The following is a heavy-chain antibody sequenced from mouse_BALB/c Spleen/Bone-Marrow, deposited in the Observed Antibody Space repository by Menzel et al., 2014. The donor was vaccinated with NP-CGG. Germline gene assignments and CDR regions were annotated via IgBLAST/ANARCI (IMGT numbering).Heavy chain of an antibody. D-gene: IGHD1-1*01. Sequence: VQLVESGAELAKPGASVKMSCKASGYTFTNYWMHWVKQRPGQGLEWIGYINPSTGYTEYNQKFKDKATLTADKSSSTAYMQLSSLTSEDSAVYYCARIYYYGRDYWGKGTTLTVST. V-gene: IGHV1-7*01. CDR2: INPSTGYT. CDR3: ARIYYYGRDY. J-gene: IGHJ2*01. CDR1: GYTFTNYW.